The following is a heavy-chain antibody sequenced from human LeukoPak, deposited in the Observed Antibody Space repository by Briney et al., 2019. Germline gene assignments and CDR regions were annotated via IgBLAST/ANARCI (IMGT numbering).Heavy chain of an antibody. D-gene: IGHD6-13*01. J-gene: IGHJ4*02. CDR3: ARLGRSSWHFDY. CDR1: GGSIDTSTCY. CDR2: IYYSGTT. Sequence: SETLSLTCTVSGGSIDTSTCYWAWIRQSPGKGLEWIGSIYYSGTTYYNPSLQSRVTISVDTSKNRFSLQLNSVTAADTAVYYCARLGRSSWHFDYWGQGILVTVSS. V-gene: IGHV4-39*01.